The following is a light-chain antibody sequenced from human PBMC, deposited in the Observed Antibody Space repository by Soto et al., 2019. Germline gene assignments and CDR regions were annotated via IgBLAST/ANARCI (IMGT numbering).Light chain of an antibody. J-gene: IGKJ5*01. V-gene: IGKV3-20*01. CDR2: ASS. Sequence: EIVLTQSPGTLSLSPGESATLXXKTSQSRGSNFLAWYQHKPGQAPRXLIYASSNRATGIPDRFSGSASGTDFTLTINRLEPEDFAVYYCQLYGISPHFGQGTRLEIK. CDR1: QSRGSNF. CDR3: QLYGISPH.